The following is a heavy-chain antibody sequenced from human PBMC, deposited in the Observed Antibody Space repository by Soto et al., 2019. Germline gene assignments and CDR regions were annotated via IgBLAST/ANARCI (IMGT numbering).Heavy chain of an antibody. V-gene: IGHV3-30*18. Sequence: PXGSLRLSCAASGFTFSSYGMHWVRQAPGKGLEWVAVISYDGSNKYYADSVKGRFTISRDNSKNTLYLQMNSLRAEDTAVYYCAKDSEGSVRYSYEFDYWGQGTLVTVSS. CDR1: GFTFSSYG. CDR3: AKDSEGSVRYSYEFDY. CDR2: ISYDGSNK. D-gene: IGHD5-18*01. J-gene: IGHJ4*02.